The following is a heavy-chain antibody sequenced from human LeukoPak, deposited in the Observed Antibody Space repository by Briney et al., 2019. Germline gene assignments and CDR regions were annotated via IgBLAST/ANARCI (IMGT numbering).Heavy chain of an antibody. CDR3: ARGAKVLRYFDWSLYSRDTYYYMDV. CDR2: INPSGGST. Sequence: ASVKVSCKASGYTFTSYYMHWVRQAPGQGLEWMGIINPSGGSTSYAQKFQGRVTMTRDMSTSTVYMELSSLRSEDTAVYYCARGAKVLRYFDWSLYSRDTYYYMDVWGKGTTVTISS. CDR1: GYTFTSYY. J-gene: IGHJ6*03. D-gene: IGHD3-9*01. V-gene: IGHV1-46*01.